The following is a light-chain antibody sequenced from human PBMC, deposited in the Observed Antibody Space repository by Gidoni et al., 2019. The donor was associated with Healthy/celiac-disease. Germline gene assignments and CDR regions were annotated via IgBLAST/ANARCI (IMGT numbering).Light chain of an antibody. Sequence: SYELTQPPSVSVSPGQTASITCSGDKLGDKYACWYQQKPGQSPLLVIYQDSKRASGIPERFAGSNSGNTATLTISGTQAMDEADYYCQAWDSSSGVFGGGTKLTVL. CDR3: QAWDSSSGV. CDR1: KLGDKY. V-gene: IGLV3-1*01. J-gene: IGLJ3*02. CDR2: QDS.